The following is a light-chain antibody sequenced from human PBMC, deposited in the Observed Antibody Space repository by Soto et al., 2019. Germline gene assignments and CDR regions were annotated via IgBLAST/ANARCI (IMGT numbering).Light chain of an antibody. V-gene: IGKV3-20*01. CDR1: QSVSSSY. CDR3: QQYGSSPST. CDR2: GAS. Sequence: EIVLTQSPGTLSLSPGERATLSCRASQSVSSSYLAWYQQKPGQAPRLLIYGASSRGTGIPDRFSGSGSGTDFTLTISRLEPEDFAVYYCQQYGSSPSTFGQGTKLEIK. J-gene: IGKJ2*01.